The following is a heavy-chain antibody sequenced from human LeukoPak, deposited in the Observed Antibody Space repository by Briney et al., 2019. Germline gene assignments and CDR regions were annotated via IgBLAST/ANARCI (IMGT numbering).Heavy chain of an antibody. D-gene: IGHD3-10*01. CDR1: GYTFTSYG. Sequence: ASVKLSCKASGYTFTSYGISWVRQAPGQGLEWVGWISAYNGNTNYAQKLQGRVTMTTDTSTSTAYMELRSLRSDDTAVYYCARDSNIGAAWFGELLAWFDPWGQGTLVTVSS. CDR2: ISAYNGNT. J-gene: IGHJ5*02. CDR3: ARDSNIGAAWFGELLAWFDP. V-gene: IGHV1-18*01.